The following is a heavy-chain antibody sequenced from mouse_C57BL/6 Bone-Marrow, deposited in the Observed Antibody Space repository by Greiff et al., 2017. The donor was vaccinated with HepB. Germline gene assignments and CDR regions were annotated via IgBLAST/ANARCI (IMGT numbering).Heavy chain of an antibody. CDR2: ISSGGDYI. CDR1: GFTFSSYA. CDR3: TRDGLLFDY. Sequence: EVKLMESGEGLVKPGGSLKLSCAASGFTFSSYAMSWVRQTPEKRLEWVAYISSGGDYIYYADTVKGRFTISRDNARNTLYLQMSSLKSEDTAMYYCTRDGLLFDYWGQGTTLTVSS. J-gene: IGHJ2*01. V-gene: IGHV5-9-1*02. D-gene: IGHD3-1*01.